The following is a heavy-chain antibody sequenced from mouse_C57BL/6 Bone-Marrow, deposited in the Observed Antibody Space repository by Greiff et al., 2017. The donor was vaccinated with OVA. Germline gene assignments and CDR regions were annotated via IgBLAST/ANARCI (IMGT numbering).Heavy chain of an antibody. Sequence: QVQLKQSGAELARPGASVKLSCKASGYTFTSYGISWVKQRTGQGLEWIGEIYPRSGNTYYNEKFKGKATLTADKSSSTAYMELRSLTSEDSAVYFCARSSNYSNYVSWFAYWGQGTLVTVSA. CDR1: GYTFTSYG. V-gene: IGHV1-81*01. CDR3: ARSSNYSNYVSWFAY. D-gene: IGHD2-5*01. CDR2: IYPRSGNT. J-gene: IGHJ3*01.